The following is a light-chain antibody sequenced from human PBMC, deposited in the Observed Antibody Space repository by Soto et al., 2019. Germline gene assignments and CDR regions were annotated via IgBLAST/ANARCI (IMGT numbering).Light chain of an antibody. CDR2: DAS. CDR3: QQRSNWPPIT. CDR1: QGVKTF. Sequence: EIVMTQSPATLSVSPGEGATLSCRASQGVKTFLVWYQHRPGQAPRVLIYDASHRASGIPARFSGSGSGTDFTLTISSLEPEDAALYYCQQRSNWPPITFGQGTRLEIK. V-gene: IGKV3-11*01. J-gene: IGKJ5*01.